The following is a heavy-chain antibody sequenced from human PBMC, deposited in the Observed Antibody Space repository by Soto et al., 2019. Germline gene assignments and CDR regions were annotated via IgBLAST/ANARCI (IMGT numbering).Heavy chain of an antibody. CDR3: AISNGYSSSLVDY. D-gene: IGHD6-6*01. CDR1: GFTFSSYS. V-gene: IGHV3-21*01. J-gene: IGHJ4*02. CDR2: ISSSSSYI. Sequence: PGGSLRLSCAASGFTFSSYSMNWVRQAPGKGLEWVSSISSSSSYIYYADSVKGRFTISRDNAKNSLYLQMNSLRAEDTAVYYCAISNGYSSSLVDYWGQGTLVTVSS.